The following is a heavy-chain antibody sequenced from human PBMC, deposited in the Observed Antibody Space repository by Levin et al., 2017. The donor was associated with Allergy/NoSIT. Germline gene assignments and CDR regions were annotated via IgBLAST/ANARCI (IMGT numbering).Heavy chain of an antibody. J-gene: IGHJ6*02. CDR1: GGSISSSDYY. CDR3: ARDRISLVRGGLDV. D-gene: IGHD3-10*01. Sequence: SETLSLTCTVSGGSISSSDYYWSWIRQPPGKGLEWIGYIYYSGSTYYKPSLKSRVTISVDTSKNQFSLKLTSVTAADTAVYYCARDRISLVRGGLDVWGQGTTVTVSS. V-gene: IGHV4-30-4*01. CDR2: IYYSGST.